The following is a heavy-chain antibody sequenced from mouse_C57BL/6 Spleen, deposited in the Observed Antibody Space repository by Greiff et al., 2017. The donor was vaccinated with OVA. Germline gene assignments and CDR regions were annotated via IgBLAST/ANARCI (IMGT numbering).Heavy chain of an antibody. CDR1: GFTFSDYY. Sequence: EVNVVESEGGLVQPGSSMKLSCTASGFTFSDYYMAWVRQVPEKGLEWVANINYDGSSTYYLDSLKSRFIISRDNAKNILYLQMSSLKSEDTATYYCARAYYYGYYFDYWGQGTTLTVSS. J-gene: IGHJ2*01. CDR2: INYDGSST. D-gene: IGHD1-1*01. CDR3: ARAYYYGYYFDY. V-gene: IGHV5-16*01.